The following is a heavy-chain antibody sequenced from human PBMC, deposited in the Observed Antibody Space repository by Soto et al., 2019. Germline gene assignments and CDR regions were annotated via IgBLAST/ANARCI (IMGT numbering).Heavy chain of an antibody. J-gene: IGHJ4*02. CDR1: GYTLTELS. CDR2: IIDDGGRA. Sequence: SCKVSGYTLTELSMGWVRQAPGKGLEWVSAIIDDGGRAYYADSVKGRFTISRDNFKNTLSLQMNSLRAEDTAVYYCAKDKMEQWLVGGYFDYWGQGTQVTVSS. V-gene: IGHV3-23*01. D-gene: IGHD6-19*01. CDR3: AKDKMEQWLVGGYFDY.